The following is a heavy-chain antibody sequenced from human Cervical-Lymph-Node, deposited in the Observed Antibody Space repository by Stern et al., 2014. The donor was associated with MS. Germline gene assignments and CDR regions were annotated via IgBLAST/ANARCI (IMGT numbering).Heavy chain of an antibody. D-gene: IGHD2-15*01. CDR2: LYWDDDE. J-gene: IGHJ4*02. V-gene: IGHV2-5*02. CDR3: AHTMAPIGYCSGGNCYMDY. CDR1: GFSLSTTGVG. Sequence: QVTLRESGPTLVKPTQTLTLTCAFSGFSLSTTGVGLAWIRQPPGKAPEWLALLYWDDDERYSPSLENRLTITKDPSKNHVVLTLTNVDPVDTATYYCAHTMAPIGYCSGGNCYMDYWGQGTLVTVSS.